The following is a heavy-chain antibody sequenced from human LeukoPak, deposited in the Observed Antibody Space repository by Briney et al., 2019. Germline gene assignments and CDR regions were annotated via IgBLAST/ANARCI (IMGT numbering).Heavy chain of an antibody. J-gene: IGHJ4*02. CDR3: ARANYYDSSGYYDY. CDR1: GYTFTGYY. V-gene: IGHV1-18*04. Sequence: GASVKVSCKASGYTFTGYYMHWVRQAPGQGLEWMGWISAYNGNTNYAQKLQGRVTMTTDTSTSTAYMELRSLRSDDTVVYYCARANYYDSSGYYDYWGQGTLVTVSS. CDR2: ISAYNGNT. D-gene: IGHD3-22*01.